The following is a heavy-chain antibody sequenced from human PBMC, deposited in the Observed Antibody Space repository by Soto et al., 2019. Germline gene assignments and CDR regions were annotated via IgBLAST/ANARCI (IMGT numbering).Heavy chain of an antibody. V-gene: IGHV4-34*01. CDR3: ARRSTVTTDYFDY. D-gene: IGHD4-4*01. CDR1: GGSFSGYY. Sequence: SETLSLTCAVYGGSFSGYYWSWIRQPPGKGLEWIGEISHSGSTNYNPSLKSRVTISVDTSKNQFSLKLSSVTAADTAVYYCARRSTVTTDYFDYWGQGTLVTVSS. J-gene: IGHJ4*02. CDR2: ISHSGST.